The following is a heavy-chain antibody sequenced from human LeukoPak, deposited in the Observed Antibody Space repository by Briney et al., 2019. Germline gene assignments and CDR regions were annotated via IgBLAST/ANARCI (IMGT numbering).Heavy chain of an antibody. J-gene: IGHJ4*02. CDR3: ARDYGRYSLGLFDY. Sequence: ASVKVSCKASGYTSTGYYMHWVRQAPGQGLEWMGWINPNSGGTNYAQKFQGRVTMTRDTSISTAYMELSRLRSDDTAVYYCARDYGRYSLGLFDYWGQGTLVTVSS. CDR2: INPNSGGT. D-gene: IGHD6-13*01. CDR1: GYTSTGYY. V-gene: IGHV1-2*02.